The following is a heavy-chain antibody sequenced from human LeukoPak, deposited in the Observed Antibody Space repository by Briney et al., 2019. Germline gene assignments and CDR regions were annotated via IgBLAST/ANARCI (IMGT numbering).Heavy chain of an antibody. J-gene: IGHJ3*02. D-gene: IGHD3-3*01. CDR1: GFSLSTSGVG. CDR3: AHRSEYYDFWSGSGQAFDI. V-gene: IGHV2-5*02. CDR2: IYWDDDK. Sequence: SGPTLVSPTQTLTLTCTFSGFSLSTSGVGVGWIRQPPGKALEWLALIYWDDDKRYSPSLKSRLTITKDTSKNQVVLTMTNMDPVDTATYYCAHRSEYYDFWSGSGQAFDIWGQGTMVTVSS.